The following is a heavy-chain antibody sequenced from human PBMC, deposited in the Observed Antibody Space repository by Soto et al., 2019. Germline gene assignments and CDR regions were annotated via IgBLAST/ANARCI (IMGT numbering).Heavy chain of an antibody. CDR2: SYYSGST. Sequence: SETLSLTCTVSGGSIRSGDYYWSWIRQPPGKGLESIGYSYYSGSTYYNPSLKSRVTISVDTSTSTAYMELRSLRSDDTAVYYCARDWAAAGPFDYWGQGTLVTVSS. V-gene: IGHV4-30-4*02. CDR1: GGSIRSGDYY. CDR3: ARDWAAAGPFDY. J-gene: IGHJ4*02. D-gene: IGHD6-13*01.